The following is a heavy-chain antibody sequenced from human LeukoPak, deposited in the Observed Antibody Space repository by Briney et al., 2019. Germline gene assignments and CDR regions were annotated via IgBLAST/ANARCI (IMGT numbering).Heavy chain of an antibody. CDR1: GYTFTSYA. CDR2: INAGNGNT. V-gene: IGHV1-3*01. J-gene: IGHJ3*02. D-gene: IGHD2-2*01. CDR3: ARDCSSTSCSRAFDI. Sequence: VASVKVSCKASGYTFTSYAMHWVRQAPGQRLEWMGWINAGNGNTKYSQKFQGRVTITSDTSASTAYMELSSLRSEDTAVYYCARDCSSTSCSRAFDIRGQGTMVTVSS.